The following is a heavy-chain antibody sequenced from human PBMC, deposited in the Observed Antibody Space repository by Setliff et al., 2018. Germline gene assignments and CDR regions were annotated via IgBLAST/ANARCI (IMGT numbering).Heavy chain of an antibody. CDR3: ATKAVAGT. J-gene: IGHJ4*02. Sequence: PGGSLRLSCVASGLSLSSYAINWVRQAPGKGLEWVSGISGSGGSTYYADSVKGRFTISRDNSKNTLYLQMNSLSAEDTALYYCATKAVAGTGGQGTLVTVSS. D-gene: IGHD6-19*01. V-gene: IGHV3-23*01. CDR1: GLSLSSYA. CDR2: ISGSGGST.